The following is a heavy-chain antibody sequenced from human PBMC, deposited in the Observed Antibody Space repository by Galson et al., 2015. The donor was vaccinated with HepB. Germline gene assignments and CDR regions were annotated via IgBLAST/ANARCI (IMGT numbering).Heavy chain of an antibody. Sequence: CAISGDSVSSNIAAWTWIRQSPSRGLEWLGRTFYRSKWNNEYAASVRSRISINPDTVKNQFSLHLNSVTPEDTAIYYCVRDISARFDYWGQGNLVTVSS. V-gene: IGHV6-1*01. CDR1: GDSVSSNIAA. CDR3: VRDISARFDY. J-gene: IGHJ4*02. CDR2: TFYRSKWNN. D-gene: IGHD6-25*01.